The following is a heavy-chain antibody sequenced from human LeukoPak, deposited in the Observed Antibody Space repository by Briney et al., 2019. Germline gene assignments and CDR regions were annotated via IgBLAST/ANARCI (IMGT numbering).Heavy chain of an antibody. CDR2: IKQDGSEK. D-gene: IGHD2-21*02. CDR3: AGLVVTAIYDASDI. Sequence: GGALRLSCAASGFTFSSYWMSWVRQAPGKGLEWVANIKQDGSEKYYVDSVKGRFTISRDNAKNSLYLQMNTLRAEDTAVYYCAGLVVTAIYDASDICGQGTMVTVSS. J-gene: IGHJ3*02. CDR1: GFTFSSYW. V-gene: IGHV3-7*01.